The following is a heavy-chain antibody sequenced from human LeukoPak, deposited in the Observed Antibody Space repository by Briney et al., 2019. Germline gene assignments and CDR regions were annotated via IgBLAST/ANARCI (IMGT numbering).Heavy chain of an antibody. CDR1: GGSISSYY. CDR3: ARQAVVAGTLRDEYFQH. V-gene: IGHV4-59*01. J-gene: IGHJ1*01. CDR2: IYYSGST. Sequence: PSETLSLTCTVSGGSISSYYWSWIRQPPGKGLEWIGYIYYSGSTNYNPSLKSRVTISVDTSKNQFSLKLSSVTAADTAVYYCARQAVVAGTLRDEYFQHWGQGTLVTVSS. D-gene: IGHD6-19*01.